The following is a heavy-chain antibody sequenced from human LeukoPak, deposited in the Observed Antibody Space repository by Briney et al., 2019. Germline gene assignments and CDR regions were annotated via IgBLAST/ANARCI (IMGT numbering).Heavy chain of an antibody. CDR3: AREEDIVVVPAALYYYYMDV. V-gene: IGHV4-61*02. D-gene: IGHD2-2*01. CDR1: GGSISSGSYD. J-gene: IGHJ6*03. Sequence: PSQTLSLTCTVSGGSISSGSYDWGWLRQPAGKGLEWIGRIYTSASTNYNPSLKSRVTISVDTSKNQFSLKLSSVTAADTAVYYCAREEDIVVVPAALYYYYMDVWGKGTTVTVSS. CDR2: IYTSAST.